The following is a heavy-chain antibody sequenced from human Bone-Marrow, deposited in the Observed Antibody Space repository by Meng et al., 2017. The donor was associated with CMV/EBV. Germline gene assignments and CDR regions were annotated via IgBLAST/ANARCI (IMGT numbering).Heavy chain of an antibody. D-gene: IGHD3-16*01. J-gene: IGHJ6*02. CDR3: ARGSGAGGLRYYYGMDV. V-gene: IGHV1-2*02. Sequence: ASVKVSCKASGYTFTGYYMHWVRQAPGQGLEWMGWINPNSGGTNYAQKFQGRVTMTRNTSISTAYMELSSLRSEDTAVYYCARGSGAGGLRYYYGMDVWGQGTTVTVSS. CDR1: GYTFTGYY. CDR2: INPNSGGT.